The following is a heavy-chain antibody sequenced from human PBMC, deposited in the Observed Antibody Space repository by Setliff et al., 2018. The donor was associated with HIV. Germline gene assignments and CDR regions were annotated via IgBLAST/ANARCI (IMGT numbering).Heavy chain of an antibody. V-gene: IGHV3-7*01. CDR3: ARASSSGSNE. CDR2: IKQDGSER. CDR1: GITFSSYW. Sequence: PGGSLRLSCVASGITFSSYWMSWVRQAPGKGLEWVANIKQDGSERSYVDSVKGRFTISRDNTKNTLYLQMDSLRAEDTAMYYCARASSSGSNEWGQGTLVTVSS. J-gene: IGHJ4*02. D-gene: IGHD1-26*01.